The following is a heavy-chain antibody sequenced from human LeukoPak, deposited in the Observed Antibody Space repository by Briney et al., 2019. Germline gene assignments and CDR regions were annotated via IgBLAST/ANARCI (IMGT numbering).Heavy chain of an antibody. D-gene: IGHD2-15*01. J-gene: IGHJ3*02. Sequence: GGSLRLSCAASGFTISRYDMHWVRQATGKGLEWVSAFGSTGNTYYSGAVKGRFTISRENAKSSLYLQMNSLRAGDTAVYYCAREGYDEAFDIWGHGTMVTVSS. V-gene: IGHV3-13*04. CDR2: FGSTGNT. CDR1: GFTISRYD. CDR3: AREGYDEAFDI.